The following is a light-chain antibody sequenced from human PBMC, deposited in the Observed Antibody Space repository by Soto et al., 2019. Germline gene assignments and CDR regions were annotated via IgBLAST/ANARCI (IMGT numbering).Light chain of an antibody. CDR3: CSYAGTRAV. CDR1: SSDVGGFDW. CDR2: DVT. Sequence: QSVLTQPPSASGSPGQSVTISCTGSSSDVGGFDWVSWYQQHPGKVPKLMIYDVTKRPSGVPDRFSDSKSGNTASLTVSGLQAEDEADYYCCSYAGTRAVFGTGTKVTAL. V-gene: IGLV2-8*01. J-gene: IGLJ1*01.